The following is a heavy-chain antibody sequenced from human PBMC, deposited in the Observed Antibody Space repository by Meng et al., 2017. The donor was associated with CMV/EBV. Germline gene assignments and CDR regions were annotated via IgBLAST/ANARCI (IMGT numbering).Heavy chain of an antibody. D-gene: IGHD1-26*01. CDR1: GGTFSSYT. CDR3: ARRPGMRSGSYYNWFDP. V-gene: IGHV1-69*02. J-gene: IGHJ5*02. CDR2: IIPILGIA. Sequence: SVKVSCKASGGTFSSYTISWVRQAPGQGLEWMGRIIPILGIANYAQKFQGRVTITADKSTSTAYMELSSLRSEDTAVYYCARRPGMRSGSYYNWFDPWGQGTLVTVSS.